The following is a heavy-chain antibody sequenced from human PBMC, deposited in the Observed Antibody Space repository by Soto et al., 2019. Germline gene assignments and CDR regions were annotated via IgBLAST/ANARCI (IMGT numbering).Heavy chain of an antibody. CDR2: IYYSGST. CDR3: ASSQVVIAAAGPPGEGFDP. D-gene: IGHD6-13*01. CDR1: GGSISSSSYY. V-gene: IGHV4-39*01. J-gene: IGHJ5*02. Sequence: SETLSLTCTVSGGSISSSSYYWGWIRQPPGKGLEWIGSIYYSGSTYYNPSLKSRVTISVDTSKNQFSLKLSSVTAADTAVYYCASSQVVIAAAGPPGEGFDPWGQGTLVTVSS.